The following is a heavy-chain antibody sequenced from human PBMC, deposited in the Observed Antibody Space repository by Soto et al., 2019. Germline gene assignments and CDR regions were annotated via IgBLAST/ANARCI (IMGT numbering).Heavy chain of an antibody. D-gene: IGHD7-27*01. J-gene: IGHJ4*02. Sequence: KFLDRVTISRDTSASTAYMELTSLRSEDTAVYYCARDTGDGTFDFWGQGTLVTVSS. V-gene: IGHV1-3*01. CDR3: ARDTGDGTFDF.